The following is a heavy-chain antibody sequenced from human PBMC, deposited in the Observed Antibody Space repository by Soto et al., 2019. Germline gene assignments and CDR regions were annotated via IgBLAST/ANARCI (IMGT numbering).Heavy chain of an antibody. CDR1: GFTFSSYS. Sequence: EVQLVESGGGLVQPGGSLRLSCAASGFTFSSYSMNWVRQAPGKGLEWVSYIISSSSTIYYADSVKGRFTISRDNAKNSLYLQMNSLRDEDTVVYYCARDSPRPARGYSYGFVGYYYYGMDVWGQGTTVTVSS. CDR2: IISSSSTI. V-gene: IGHV3-48*02. J-gene: IGHJ6*02. CDR3: ARDSPRPARGYSYGFVGYYYYGMDV. D-gene: IGHD5-18*01.